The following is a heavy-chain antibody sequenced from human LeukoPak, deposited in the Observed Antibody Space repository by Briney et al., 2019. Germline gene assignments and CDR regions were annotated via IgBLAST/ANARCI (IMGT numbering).Heavy chain of an antibody. CDR1: GYTFTSYY. CDR3: ASASRQWNAFDI. D-gene: IGHD1-1*01. CDR2: INPSGGST. J-gene: IGHJ3*02. Sequence: ASVKVSCKASGYTFTSYYMHWVRQAPGQGLEWMGIINPSGGSTSYAQKFQGRVTMTRDTSTSTAYMELSSLRSEDTAVYYCASASRQWNAFDIWGQGTMVTVSS. V-gene: IGHV1-46*01.